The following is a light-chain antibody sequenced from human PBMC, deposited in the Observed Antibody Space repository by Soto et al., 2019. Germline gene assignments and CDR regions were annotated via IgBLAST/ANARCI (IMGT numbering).Light chain of an antibody. V-gene: IGLV2-14*03. CDR1: SSDVGSFNS. CDR3: SSYTSSLVL. CDR2: DVS. Sequence: QSSLTQPASVSGSPGQSITISCTGTSSDVGSFNSVSWYQQHPGKAPKLLIYDVSHRPGGVSSHFSGSKSGNTASLTISGLQAEDEADYYCSSYTSSLVLFGGGTKLTVL. J-gene: IGLJ2*01.